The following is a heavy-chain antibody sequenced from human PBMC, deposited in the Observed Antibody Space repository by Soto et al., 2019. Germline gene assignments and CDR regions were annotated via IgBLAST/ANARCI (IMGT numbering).Heavy chain of an antibody. CDR3: ARYSPPKKSYDSNSGWFDP. Sequence: QVQLQESGPGLVKPSETLSLTCTVSGGSMNSYYWSWIRQPPGKGLEWLGYVYSSGTSKYNVSLESRLTMSLDTSRNQFPLSLNSVTAADPAVYFCARYSPPKKSYDSNSGWFDPWGQGTLVAVSS. J-gene: IGHJ5*02. D-gene: IGHD2-15*01. V-gene: IGHV4-59*01. CDR1: GGSMNSYY. CDR2: VYSSGTS.